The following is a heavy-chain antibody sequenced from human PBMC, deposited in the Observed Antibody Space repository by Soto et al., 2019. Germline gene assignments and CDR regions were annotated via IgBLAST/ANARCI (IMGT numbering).Heavy chain of an antibody. CDR1: GGSISSYY. J-gene: IGHJ4*02. V-gene: IGHV4-59*08. CDR3: ARHMDYAPYYFDY. D-gene: IGHD4-17*01. Sequence: TSETLSLTCTVSGGSISSYYWSWIRQPPGKGLEWIGYIYYSGSTNYNPSLKSRVTISVDTSKNQFSLKLSSVTAADTAVYYCARHMDYAPYYFDYWGQGTLVTVSS. CDR2: IYYSGST.